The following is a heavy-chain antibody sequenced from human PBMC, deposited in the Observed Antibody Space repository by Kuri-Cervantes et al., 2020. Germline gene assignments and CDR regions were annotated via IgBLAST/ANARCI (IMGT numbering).Heavy chain of an antibody. CDR2: VHSGGNT. J-gene: IGHJ3*02. CDR3: ARASGSYYDAFDI. V-gene: IGHV3-53*01. Sequence: GESLKISCAASGFIVNNNYMAWARQAPGKGLEWVSVVHSGGNTYYADSVKGRFTISSDSSKNTVYLQMNSLRAGDTAVYYCARASGSYYDAFDIWGQGTMVTVSS. D-gene: IGHD1-26*01. CDR1: GFIVNNNY.